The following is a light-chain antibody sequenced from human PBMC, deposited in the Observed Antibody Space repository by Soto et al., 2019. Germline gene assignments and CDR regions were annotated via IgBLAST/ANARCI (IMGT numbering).Light chain of an antibody. CDR2: GAS. Sequence: IRVTHSPATVSLSQGEKATLSSMASQSVSSNLAWYQQKPGQAPRLLIYGASTRATGIPARFSGSGSGTEFTLTISSLQSEDFAVYYCQGSAIWPLNFGGGGKVDIK. CDR1: QSVSSN. V-gene: IGKV3-15*01. CDR3: QGSAIWPLN. J-gene: IGKJ4*01.